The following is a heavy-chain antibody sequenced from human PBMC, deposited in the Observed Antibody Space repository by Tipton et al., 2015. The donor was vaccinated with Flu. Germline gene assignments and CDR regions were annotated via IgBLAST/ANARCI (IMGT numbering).Heavy chain of an antibody. D-gene: IGHD6-13*01. CDR2: IDSAGDT. Sequence: SLRLSCAASGFTFSSYDMHRVRQATGEGLQWVSGIDSAGDTYYLDSVKGRFTVSRDNAKNSLYLQMNSLRAGDTAVYFCARGPLPDSNWYNGMDVWGQGTTVTVSS. J-gene: IGHJ6*02. CDR1: GFTFSSYD. CDR3: ARGPLPDSNWYNGMDV. V-gene: IGHV3-13*01.